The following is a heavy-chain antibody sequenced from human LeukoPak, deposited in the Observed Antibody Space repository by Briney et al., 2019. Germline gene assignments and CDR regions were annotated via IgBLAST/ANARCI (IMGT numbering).Heavy chain of an antibody. CDR3: AKELYGNPSGY. D-gene: IGHD2-8*01. J-gene: IGHJ4*02. Sequence: GGSLRLSCAASRFTFNSYAMSWVRQAPGKGLEWVSAISGDGGTISYAASVRGRFTISRDNAKNTLFLQMSSLRAGDTALYYCAKELYGNPSGYWGQGTRVTVST. CDR1: RFTFNSYA. CDR2: ISGDGGTI. V-gene: IGHV3-23*01.